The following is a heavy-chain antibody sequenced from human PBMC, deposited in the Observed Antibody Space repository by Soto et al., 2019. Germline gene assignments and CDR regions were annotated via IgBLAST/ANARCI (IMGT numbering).Heavy chain of an antibody. CDR2: IYYSGST. Sequence: QVQLQESGPGLVKPSDTLSLTCAVSGYSISSSNWWGWIRQPPGKGLEWIGYIYYSGSTYYSPSLKRRVTMSVDTSKNQFSLNLSSVTAVDTAVYYCARTSGADAVDIWGQGTMVTVSS. D-gene: IGHD2-15*01. CDR3: ARTSGADAVDI. V-gene: IGHV4-28*01. CDR1: GYSISSSNW. J-gene: IGHJ3*02.